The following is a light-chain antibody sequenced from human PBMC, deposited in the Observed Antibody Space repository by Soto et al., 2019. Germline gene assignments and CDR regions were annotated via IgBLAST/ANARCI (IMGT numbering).Light chain of an antibody. Sequence: QSALTQPASVSGSPGQSITISCTGTSSDVGGYNFVCWFQQHPGKVPKLLIYEVSNRPSGVSNRFSGSKSGNTASLTISGLQPEDEADYYCTSYTKTSPLVFGTGTKVTVL. CDR1: SSDVGGYNF. CDR3: TSYTKTSPLV. CDR2: EVS. J-gene: IGLJ1*01. V-gene: IGLV2-14*01.